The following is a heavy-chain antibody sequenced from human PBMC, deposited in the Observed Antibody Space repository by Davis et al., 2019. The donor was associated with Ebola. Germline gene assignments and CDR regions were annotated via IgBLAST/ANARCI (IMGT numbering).Heavy chain of an antibody. J-gene: IGHJ4*02. CDR3: AKDRGRSWYHFDG. CDR1: GFTLRSYA. Sequence: PGGSLRLPCPASGFTLRSYAISSVRQAPGKVLEWVSAISDSGGSTYYADSVKGRFTISRDNSKNTLYLQMNSLRAEDMAVYYCAKDRGRSWYHFDGWGQGTRVTVSS. D-gene: IGHD6-13*01. V-gene: IGHV3-23*01. CDR2: ISDSGGST.